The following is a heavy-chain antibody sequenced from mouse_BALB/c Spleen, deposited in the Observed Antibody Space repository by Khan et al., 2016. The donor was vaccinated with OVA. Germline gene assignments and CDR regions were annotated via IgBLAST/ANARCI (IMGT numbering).Heavy chain of an antibody. V-gene: IGHV9-4*02. J-gene: IGHJ4*01. CDR2: INTHSGVP. D-gene: IGHD2-14*01. CDR3: DRGGAAYYRNDGGAMDY. CDR1: GYTFTTAG. Sequence: QIQLVQSGPELKKSGETVRISCKASGYTFTTAGMQWVQKMPGKGLKWIGWINTHSGVPKYAEDFKGRFAFTLDTSASTAYLQITNLKNEDTATYFCDRGGAAYYRNDGGAMDYWGQGTSVTVSS.